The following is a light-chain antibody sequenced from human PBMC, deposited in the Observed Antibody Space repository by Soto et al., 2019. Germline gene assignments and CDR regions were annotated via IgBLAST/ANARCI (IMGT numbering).Light chain of an antibody. CDR2: EVT. CDR1: SSDVGGYNY. J-gene: IGLJ2*01. V-gene: IGLV2-8*01. CDR3: SSHAGINNVV. Sequence: QSVLTQPPSASGSPGQSVTISCTGTSSDVGGYNYVSWYQQHPGKAPKLMIYEVTKRPSGVPDRFSGSKSGNTASLTVSGLQAEDEADYYCSSHAGINNVVFGGGTNSPS.